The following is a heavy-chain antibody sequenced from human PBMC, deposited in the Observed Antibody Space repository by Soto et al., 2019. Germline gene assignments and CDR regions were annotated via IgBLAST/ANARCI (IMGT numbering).Heavy chain of an antibody. D-gene: IGHD5-12*01. CDR1: GGSISSGDYY. CDR2: IYYSGST. V-gene: IGHV4-30-4*01. Sequence: SETLSLTCTVSGGSISSGDYYWSWIRQPPGKGLEWIGYIYYSGSTYYNPSLKSRVTISVDTSKNQFSLKLSSVTAADTAVYFCARVKATLYRHYYFDYWGQGTPVTVSS. J-gene: IGHJ4*02. CDR3: ARVKATLYRHYYFDY.